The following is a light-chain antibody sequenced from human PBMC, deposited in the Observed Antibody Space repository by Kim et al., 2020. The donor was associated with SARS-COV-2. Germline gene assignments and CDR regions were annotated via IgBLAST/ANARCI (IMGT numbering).Light chain of an antibody. CDR2: GAS. J-gene: IGKJ4*01. CDR3: QQYGSSPNT. V-gene: IGKV3-20*01. Sequence: SPGERATLSGRASQSVSSSYLAWYQQKPGQAPRLLIYGASSRATGIPDRFSGSGSGTDFTLTISRLEPEDFAVYYCQQYGSSPNTFGGGTKVDIK. CDR1: QSVSSSY.